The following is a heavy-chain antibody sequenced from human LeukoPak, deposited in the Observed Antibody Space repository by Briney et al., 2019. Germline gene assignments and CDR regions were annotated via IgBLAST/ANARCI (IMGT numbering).Heavy chain of an antibody. CDR1: GFTVSSNY. V-gene: IGHV3-11*01. Sequence: GGSLRLSCAASGFTVSSNYMSWIRQAPGKGLEWVSYISSSGSTIYYADSVKGRFTISRDNAKNSLYLQMNSLRAEDTAVYYCARENNYYDSSGYSFDYWGQGTLVTVSS. CDR2: ISSSGSTI. J-gene: IGHJ4*02. CDR3: ARENNYYDSSGYSFDY. D-gene: IGHD3-22*01.